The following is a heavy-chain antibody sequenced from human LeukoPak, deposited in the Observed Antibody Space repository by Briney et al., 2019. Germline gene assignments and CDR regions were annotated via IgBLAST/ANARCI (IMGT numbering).Heavy chain of an antibody. CDR1: GGSISSSGYY. CDR2: IYYSGST. Sequence: SSETLSLTCTVSGGSISSSGYYWSWIRQLPGKGLEWIGYIYYSGSTCYNPSLKSRVTISVDTSKDQFSLKLSSVTAADTAVYYCARDKDPLGRNWFDPWGQGTLVTVSS. J-gene: IGHJ5*02. CDR3: ARDKDPLGRNWFDP. D-gene: IGHD7-27*01. V-gene: IGHV4-31*03.